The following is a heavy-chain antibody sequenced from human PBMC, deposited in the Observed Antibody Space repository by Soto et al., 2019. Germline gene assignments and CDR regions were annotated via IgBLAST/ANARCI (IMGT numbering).Heavy chain of an antibody. J-gene: IGHJ4*02. Sequence: PSETLSLTCTVSGGSISSGGYYWSWIRQHPGKGLEWIGYIYYSGSTYYNPSLKSRVTISVGTSKNQFSLKLSSVTAADTAVYYCAREGPEAFRSTWHFDYWGQGTLVTVSS. CDR1: GGSISSGGYY. V-gene: IGHV4-31*03. D-gene: IGHD1-26*01. CDR2: IYYSGST. CDR3: AREGPEAFRSTWHFDY.